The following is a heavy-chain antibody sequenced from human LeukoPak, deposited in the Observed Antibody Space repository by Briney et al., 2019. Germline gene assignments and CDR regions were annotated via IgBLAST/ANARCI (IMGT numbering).Heavy chain of an antibody. D-gene: IGHD3/OR15-3a*01. V-gene: IGHV4-38-2*02. CDR3: ARQTGSGLFILP. CDR1: GYSIRSGYY. J-gene: IGHJ4*02. CDR2: INHSGIT. Sequence: SETLSLTCIVSGYSIRSGYYWGWIRQPPGKGLEWIGSINHSGITYYNPSLKSRVTLSIDTSKNQFSLRLSSVTAADTAVYYCARQTGSGLFILPGGQGTLVTVSS.